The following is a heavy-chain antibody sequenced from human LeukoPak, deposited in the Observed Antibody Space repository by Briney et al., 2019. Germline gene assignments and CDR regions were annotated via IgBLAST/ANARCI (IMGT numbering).Heavy chain of an antibody. CDR2: INSSGGST. Sequence: GRSLRLSCAASGFTFSSYGMHWVRQAPGQGLEWMGIINSSGGSTTYAQKFQGRVSMTRDTSTSTVYMELRSLRSEDTAVYYCARERLVELSLDYWGQGTLVTVSS. J-gene: IGHJ4*02. CDR1: GFTFSSYG. D-gene: IGHD3-16*02. V-gene: IGHV1-46*01. CDR3: ARERLVELSLDY.